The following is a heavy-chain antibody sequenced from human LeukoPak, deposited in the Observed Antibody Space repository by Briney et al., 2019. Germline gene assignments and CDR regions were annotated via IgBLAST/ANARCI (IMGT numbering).Heavy chain of an antibody. CDR1: GYTFTSYD. CDR3: ARAGWGFFGEDY. CDR2: MNPNSGNT. V-gene: IGHV1-8*03. Sequence: ASVKVSCKASGYTFTSYDINWVRQATGQGLEWMGWMNPNSGNTGYAQKFQGRVTITRNTSISTAYMELSSLRSEDTDVYYCARAGWGFFGEDYWGQGTLVTVSS. D-gene: IGHD3-3*01. J-gene: IGHJ4*02.